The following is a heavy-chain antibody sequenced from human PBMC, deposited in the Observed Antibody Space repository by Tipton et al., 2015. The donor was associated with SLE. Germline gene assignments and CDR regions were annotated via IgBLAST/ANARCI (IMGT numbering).Heavy chain of an antibody. D-gene: IGHD3-3*01. CDR3: ARDSFWSGYYYYYYYMDV. Sequence: SLRLSCVASGFTFSGSTIHWVRQVPGKGLDWVALISDDGTNKYYADSVKGRFTISRDNSKNTVYLQMNSLRAEDTAVYYCARDSFWSGYYYYYYYMDVWGKGTTVTVSS. CDR1: GFTFSGST. J-gene: IGHJ6*03. CDR2: ISDDGTNK. V-gene: IGHV3-30*04.